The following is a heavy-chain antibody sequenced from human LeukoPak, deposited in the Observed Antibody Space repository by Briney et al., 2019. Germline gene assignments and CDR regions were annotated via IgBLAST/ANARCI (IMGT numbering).Heavy chain of an antibody. Sequence: GRSLRLSCAASGFTFSSYAMHWVRQAPGKGLEWVAVISYDGSNKYYADSVKGRFTISRDNSNNTLYLQMHSLRAEDTAVYYCAKDPHYYDSGGDYWGQETLVTVSS. CDR1: GFTFSSYA. CDR3: AKDPHYYDSGGDY. J-gene: IGHJ4*02. D-gene: IGHD3-22*01. V-gene: IGHV3-30-3*02. CDR2: ISYDGSNK.